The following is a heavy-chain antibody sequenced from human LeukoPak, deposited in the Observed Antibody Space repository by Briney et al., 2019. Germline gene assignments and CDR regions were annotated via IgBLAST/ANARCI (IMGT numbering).Heavy chain of an antibody. CDR1: GFTFSSYA. Sequence: PGGSLRLSCAASGFTFSSYAMHWVRQAPGKGLEWVAVISYNGSNKYYADSLKGRFTISRDNSKNTLYLQMNSVRAEDTAVYYCARSPYYDSSGPLGYWGQGTLVTVSS. CDR3: ARSPYYDSSGPLGY. CDR2: ISYNGSNK. D-gene: IGHD3-22*01. J-gene: IGHJ4*02. V-gene: IGHV3-30-3*01.